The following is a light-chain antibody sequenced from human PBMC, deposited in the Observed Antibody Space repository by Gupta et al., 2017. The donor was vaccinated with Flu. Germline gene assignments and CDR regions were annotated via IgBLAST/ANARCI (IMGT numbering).Light chain of an antibody. CDR3: HTYAGGYWV. CDR1: SSDVGSYNS. V-gene: IGLV2-11*01. CDR2: DIN. J-gene: IGLJ3*02. Sequence: QSALTLPRSVPGSPGQSVTISCTGTSSDVGSYNSVSWYQQHPHNVPKLVIYDINTRPAGVPNRFSGSKSGTTASLTISGLQTEDEADYYCHTYAGGYWVFGGGTRLTVL.